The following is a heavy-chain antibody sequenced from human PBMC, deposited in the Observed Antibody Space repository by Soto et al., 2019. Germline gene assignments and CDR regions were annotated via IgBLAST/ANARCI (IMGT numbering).Heavy chain of an antibody. D-gene: IGHD1-1*01. Sequence: QVHLVQSGAEVKKPGASVKVSCKGSGYGFTTYGITWVRQAPGQGLEWMAWISAHNGNTNYAQKLQGRVTVTRDTSTSTAYMELRSLTSDDTAVYYCARGGYGDYWGQGALVTVSS. CDR2: ISAHNGNT. CDR3: ARGGYGDY. J-gene: IGHJ4*02. V-gene: IGHV1-18*01. CDR1: GYGFTTYG.